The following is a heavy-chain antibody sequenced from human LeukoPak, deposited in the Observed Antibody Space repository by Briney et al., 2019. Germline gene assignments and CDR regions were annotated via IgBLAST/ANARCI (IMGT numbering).Heavy chain of an antibody. V-gene: IGHV3-30-3*01. Sequence: GGSLRLSCAASGFTFSSYWMSWVRQAPGKGLEWVTVISYDGDNKYYADSVKGRFTIPRDNSKNTLYLQMNSLRAEDTAMYYCARDHHSYFDYWGQGTLVTVSS. CDR1: GFTFSSYW. J-gene: IGHJ4*02. CDR2: ISYDGDNK. CDR3: ARDHHSYFDY.